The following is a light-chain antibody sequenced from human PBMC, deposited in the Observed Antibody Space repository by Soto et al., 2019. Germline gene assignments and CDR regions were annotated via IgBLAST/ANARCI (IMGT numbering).Light chain of an antibody. CDR1: QDIRKY. J-gene: IGKJ4*01. Sequence: DIQMTQSPSSLSAYIGDRVNITCRASQDIRKYLAWYQHKPGKGPRLLISAASTLQPGVPSRFSGSGSGTDYTLSISSLQSEDVGDYYCQRYNGAPLTFGGGTKLEI. V-gene: IGKV1-27*01. CDR3: QRYNGAPLT. CDR2: AAS.